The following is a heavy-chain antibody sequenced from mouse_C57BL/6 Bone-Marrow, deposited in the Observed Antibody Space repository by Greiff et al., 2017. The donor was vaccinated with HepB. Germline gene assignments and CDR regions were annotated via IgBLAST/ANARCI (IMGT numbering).Heavy chain of an antibody. CDR1: GYTFTSYW. J-gene: IGHJ1*03. CDR2: IHPNSGST. V-gene: IGHV1-64*01. D-gene: IGHD1-1*01. CDR3: ASLITTVVYWYFDV. Sequence: QVQLQQPGAELVKPGASVKLSCKASGYTFTSYWMHWVKQRPGQGLEWIGMIHPNSGSTNYNEKFKSKATLTVDKSSSTACMQLSSLTSEDSAVYYCASLITTVVYWYFDVWGTGTTVTVSS.